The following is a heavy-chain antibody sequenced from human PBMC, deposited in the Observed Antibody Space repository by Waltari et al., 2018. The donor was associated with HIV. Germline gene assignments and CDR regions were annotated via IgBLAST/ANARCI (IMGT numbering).Heavy chain of an antibody. CDR2: IYYSGST. CDR3: ARENVLLAIGGAFDI. CDR1: GGSISSSTYY. J-gene: IGHJ3*02. D-gene: IGHD2-15*01. V-gene: IGHV4-39*02. Sequence: QLLLQESGPGLVKPSETLSLTCTVSGGSISSSTYYWGWIRQPPGKGLEWIGSIYYSGSTYYNPSLKSRVTISVDTSKNQFSLKLSSVTAADTAVYYCARENVLLAIGGAFDIWGQGTMVTVSS.